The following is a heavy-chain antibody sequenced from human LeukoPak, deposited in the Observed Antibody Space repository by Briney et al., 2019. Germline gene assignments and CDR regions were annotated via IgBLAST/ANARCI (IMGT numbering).Heavy chain of an antibody. V-gene: IGHV7-4-1*02. J-gene: IGHJ4*02. CDR2: IDTNTGNP. Sequence: ASVKVSCTASGSTFTHYAVNWVRQAPGQGLEWMGWIDTNTGNPTYAPDFTGRFVFSLDTSVTTADLQINTLKAEDTAVYYCARVNGNYEFYWGQGTLVTVSS. D-gene: IGHD1-7*01. CDR3: ARVNGNYEFY. CDR1: GSTFTHYA.